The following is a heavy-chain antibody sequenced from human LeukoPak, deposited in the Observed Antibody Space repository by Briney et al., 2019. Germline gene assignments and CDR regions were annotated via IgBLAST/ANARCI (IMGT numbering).Heavy chain of an antibody. CDR2: INSDGSST. CDR1: GFTFSNFW. D-gene: IGHD6-19*01. J-gene: IGHJ4*02. CDR3: ARDSSGWYLPTAYDY. V-gene: IGHV3-74*01. Sequence: PGGSLRLSCGASGFTFSNFWMHWVRQVPGKGLVWVSRINSDGSSTSYADSVKGRFTISRDNAKNTLYLQMNSLRAEDTAVYYCARDSSGWYLPTAYDYWGQGTLVTVSS.